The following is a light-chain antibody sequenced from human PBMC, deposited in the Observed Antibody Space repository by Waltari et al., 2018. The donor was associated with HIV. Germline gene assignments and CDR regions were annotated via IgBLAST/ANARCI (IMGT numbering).Light chain of an antibody. V-gene: IGKV1-39*01. Sequence: DIQMTQSPSSLSASVGDRVTITCRTSQNIITYLSWYQQKPGKAPKLLIHAASSLQRGVPSRFGGSGSGTDFTLTISGLQPEDFATYYCQQSHTMWTFGQGTKVEVK. CDR1: QNIITY. CDR2: AAS. J-gene: IGKJ1*01. CDR3: QQSHTMWT.